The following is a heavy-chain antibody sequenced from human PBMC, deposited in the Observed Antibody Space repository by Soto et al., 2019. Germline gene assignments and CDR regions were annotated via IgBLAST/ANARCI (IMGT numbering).Heavy chain of an antibody. Sequence: QVQLVESGGGVVQPGRSLRLSCAASGFTFSSYAMHWVRQAPGKGLEWVAVISYDGSNKYYADSVKGRFTISRDNSKNTLYLQMNSLRAEDTAVYYCARATSRVSFDYWGQGTLVTVSS. CDR1: GFTFSSYA. J-gene: IGHJ4*02. CDR2: ISYDGSNK. D-gene: IGHD2-8*01. CDR3: ARATSRVSFDY. V-gene: IGHV3-30-3*01.